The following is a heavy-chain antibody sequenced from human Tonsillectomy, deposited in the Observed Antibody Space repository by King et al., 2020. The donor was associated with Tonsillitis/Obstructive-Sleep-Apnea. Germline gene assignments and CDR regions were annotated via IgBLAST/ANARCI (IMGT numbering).Heavy chain of an antibody. CDR2: IYYSGST. J-gene: IGHJ2*01. V-gene: IGHV4-31*03. D-gene: IGHD4-17*01. CDR3: AGGSYGDLPYWYFDL. Sequence: QLQESGPGLVKPSQTLSLTCTVSGGSISSGGYYWSWIRQHPGKGLEWIGYIYYSGSTYYNPSLKSRVTVSVDTSKNQFSLKLSSVTAADTAVYYCAGGSYGDLPYWYFDLWGRGTLVTVSS. CDR1: GGSISSGGYY.